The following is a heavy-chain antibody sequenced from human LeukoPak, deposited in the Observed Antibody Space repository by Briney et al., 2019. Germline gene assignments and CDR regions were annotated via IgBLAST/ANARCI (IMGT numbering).Heavy chain of an antibody. Sequence: SDTLSLTCTVSGGSISSSSYYWGWIRQPPGKGLEWIGSIYYSGSTYYNPSLKSRVTISVDTSKNQFSLKLSSVTAADAAVYYCARDRGITMIVVVITTRMGWFDPWGQGTLVTVSS. D-gene: IGHD3-22*01. CDR1: GGSISSSSYY. V-gene: IGHV4-39*02. CDR3: ARDRGITMIVVVITTRMGWFDP. CDR2: IYYSGST. J-gene: IGHJ5*02.